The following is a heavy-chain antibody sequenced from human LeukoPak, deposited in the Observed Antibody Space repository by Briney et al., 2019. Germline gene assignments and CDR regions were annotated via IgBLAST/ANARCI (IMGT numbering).Heavy chain of an antibody. V-gene: IGHV3-23*01. CDR1: GFTFSSYA. CDR3: AKVVYSGYGPADY. J-gene: IGHJ4*02. CDR2: ISGSGGGT. D-gene: IGHD5-12*01. Sequence: GGSLRLSCAASGFTFSSYAMSWVRRAPGKGLEWVSTISGSGGGTYYTDSVKGRFTISRDNSKNTLYLQLSSLRAEETAVYYCAKVVYSGYGPADYWGQGTLVTVSS.